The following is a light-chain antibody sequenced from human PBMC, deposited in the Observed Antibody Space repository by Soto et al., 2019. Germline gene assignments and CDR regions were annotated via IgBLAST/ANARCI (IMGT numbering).Light chain of an antibody. CDR3: QQYNNWPRT. CDR1: QSISSNY. J-gene: IGKJ1*01. V-gene: IGKV3-20*01. CDR2: GAS. Sequence: EIVLTQSPGTLSLSPGERATLSCRASQSISSNYLAWYQQKPGQAPRLLIYGASTRATGIPDRFSGSGSGTDFTLTISSLQSEDFAVYYCQQYNNWPRTFAQGTKVDI.